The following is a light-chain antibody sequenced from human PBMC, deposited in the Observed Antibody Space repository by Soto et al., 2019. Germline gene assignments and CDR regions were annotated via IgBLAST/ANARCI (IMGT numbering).Light chain of an antibody. V-gene: IGLV2-14*01. J-gene: IGLJ3*02. CDR1: SSDVGGFNY. CDR3: KSYTTTYTWV. Sequence: QSALTQPASVSASPGQSIAISCTGTSSDVGGFNYVSWYQQHPGKAPKLIIYEVSSRPPGVSDRFSGSKSGNTASLTIYGLQAEDEADYYCKSYTTTYTWVFGGGTKLTVL. CDR2: EVS.